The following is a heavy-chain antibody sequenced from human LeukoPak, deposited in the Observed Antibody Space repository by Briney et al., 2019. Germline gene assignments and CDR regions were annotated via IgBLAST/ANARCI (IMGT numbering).Heavy chain of an antibody. Sequence: PGGSLRLSCAASGFTFSSYEMNWVRQAPGKGLEWVSYISSSSSTIYYADSVKGRFTISRDNAKNSLYLQMNSLRAEDTAVYYCARDFWAVAGTHIDYWGQGTLVTVSS. D-gene: IGHD6-19*01. J-gene: IGHJ4*02. CDR3: ARDFWAVAGTHIDY. V-gene: IGHV3-48*01. CDR1: GFTFSSYE. CDR2: ISSSSSTI.